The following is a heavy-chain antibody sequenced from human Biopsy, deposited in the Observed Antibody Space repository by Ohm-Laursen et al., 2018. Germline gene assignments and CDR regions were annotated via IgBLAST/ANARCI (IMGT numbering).Heavy chain of an antibody. CDR1: GVSINGGRYY. CDR3: ARGSNDFGGLYFPR. V-gene: IGHV4-31*03. Sequence: SETLSLTCSVSGVSINGGRYYWNWIRHHPGKGLEWIGNIFYSANTYYNPSLKSRVTISVDTSKNQFSLKLSSVTAADMAVYYCARGSNDFGGLYFPRWGQGTLLTVSS. D-gene: IGHD4-23*01. CDR2: IFYSANT. J-gene: IGHJ4*02.